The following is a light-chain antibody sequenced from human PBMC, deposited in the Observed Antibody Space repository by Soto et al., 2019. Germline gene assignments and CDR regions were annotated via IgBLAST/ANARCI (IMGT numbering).Light chain of an antibody. J-gene: IGLJ1*01. Sequence: QSALTQPPSASGSPGQSVTISCTGTSSDVGAYIYVSWYQQHPGKAPKLVIYEVSKRPPGVPDRFSGSRSGNTASLTVSGLQAEDEADYYCNSYAVSNSYVFGTGTKVTVL. CDR2: EVS. CDR3: NSYAVSNSYV. CDR1: SSDVGAYIY. V-gene: IGLV2-8*01.